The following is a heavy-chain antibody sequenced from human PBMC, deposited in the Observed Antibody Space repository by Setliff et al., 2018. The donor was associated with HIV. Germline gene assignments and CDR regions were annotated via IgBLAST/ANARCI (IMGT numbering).Heavy chain of an antibody. Sequence: SETLSLTCAVYGGSLRNYYWSWIRQPPGKGLEWIAEINPSGTTNYNPSLKSRVTISVDTSKNQFSLRLSSVTAADTAIYFCARETSESDVYLDSWGQGALVTVSS. CDR1: GGSLRNYY. CDR2: INPSGTT. V-gene: IGHV4-34*01. J-gene: IGHJ4*02. CDR3: ARETSESDVYLDS.